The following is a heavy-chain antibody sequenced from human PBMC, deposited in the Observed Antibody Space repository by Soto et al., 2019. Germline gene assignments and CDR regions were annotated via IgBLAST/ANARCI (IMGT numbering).Heavy chain of an antibody. V-gene: IGHV3-66*01. Sequence: EVQLVESGGDLVQPGGSLRLSCAASGFTVSSIYMSWVRQAPGKGLEWVSVIYSGGSTYSADSVKGRFTVSRDTSKNTLXXQMNSLRAEDTAVYYCARVIVRTSYYDTSGYYFNYWGQGTLVTVSS. CDR1: GFTVSSIY. J-gene: IGHJ4*02. CDR2: IYSGGST. D-gene: IGHD3-22*01. CDR3: ARVIVRTSYYDTSGYYFNY.